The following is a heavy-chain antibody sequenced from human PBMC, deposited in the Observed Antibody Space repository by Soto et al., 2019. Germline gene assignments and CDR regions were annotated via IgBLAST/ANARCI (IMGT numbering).Heavy chain of an antibody. CDR3: AKDQGGLYYYYGMDV. D-gene: IGHD3-16*01. CDR1: GFTFSSYA. Sequence: EVQLLESGGGLVQPGGSLRLSCAASGFTFSSYAMSWVRQAPGKGLEWVSAISGSGGSTYYADSVKGRFTISRDNSKNTLYLQMNSLRAEDTAVYYCAKDQGGLYYYYGMDVWGQGTTVTVAS. CDR2: ISGSGGST. J-gene: IGHJ6*02. V-gene: IGHV3-23*01.